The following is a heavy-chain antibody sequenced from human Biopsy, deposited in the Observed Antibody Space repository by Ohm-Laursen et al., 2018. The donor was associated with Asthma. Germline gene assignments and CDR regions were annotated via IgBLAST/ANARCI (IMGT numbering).Heavy chain of an antibody. Sequence: TLSLTCTVSGGSLSSAYWSWLRQAPGKGLEWIGYIHNSGNTNYNPSLKSRVIISLDTSKNHFSLRLSFVTAADTAVYFCARGQGRGIQLWSLDPWGQGILVTVSS. CDR1: GGSLSSAY. J-gene: IGHJ5*02. CDR3: ARGQGRGIQLWSLDP. V-gene: IGHV4-59*01. CDR2: IHNSGNT. D-gene: IGHD5-18*01.